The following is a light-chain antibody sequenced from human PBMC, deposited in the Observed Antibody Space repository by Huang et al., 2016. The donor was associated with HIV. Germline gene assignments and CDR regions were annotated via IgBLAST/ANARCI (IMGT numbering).Light chain of an antibody. CDR2: SAS. CDR1: QSVSTN. CDR3: QQYNKWPPLT. J-gene: IGKJ4*01. Sequence: IVMTQSPATLSVSPGERATLSWRASQSVSTNLAWYQHKPGQPPSLLIHSASTRATGGPARFTGSGSGTDFTLTISSLQSEDIAIYYCQQYNKWPPLTFGGGTKVEIK. V-gene: IGKV3-15*01.